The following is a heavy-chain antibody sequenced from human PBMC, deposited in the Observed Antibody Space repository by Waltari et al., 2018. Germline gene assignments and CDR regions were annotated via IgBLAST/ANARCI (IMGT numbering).Heavy chain of an antibody. V-gene: IGHV3-72*01. J-gene: IGHJ2*01. Sequence: EVQLVESGGGLVQPGGSLRLSCAASGFTFSDHYMDWVRQAPGKGLEWVGRTRNKANSYTTEYAASVKGRFTNSRDDSKNSLYLQMNSLKTEDTAVYYCARGAYCGGDCYADFDLWGRGTLVTVSS. D-gene: IGHD2-21*02. CDR3: ARGAYCGGDCYADFDL. CDR1: GFTFSDHY. CDR2: TRNKANSYTT.